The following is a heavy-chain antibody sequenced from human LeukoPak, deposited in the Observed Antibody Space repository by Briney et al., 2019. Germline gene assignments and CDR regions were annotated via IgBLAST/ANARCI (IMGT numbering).Heavy chain of an antibody. CDR3: ARWDYYGRGAFDI. Sequence: GGSLRLSCAASGFAVNSKDMSWVRQAPGKGLEWVSALSGSGSNTYFADSVKGRFTISRDNSKNTLYLQMNSLRVEDTAVYYCARWDYYGRGAFDIWGQGTMVTVSS. V-gene: IGHV3-23*01. CDR1: GFAVNSKD. J-gene: IGHJ3*02. CDR2: LSGSGSNT. D-gene: IGHD3-10*01.